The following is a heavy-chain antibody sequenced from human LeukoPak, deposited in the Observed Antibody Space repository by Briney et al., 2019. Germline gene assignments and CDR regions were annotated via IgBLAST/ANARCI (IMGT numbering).Heavy chain of an antibody. Sequence: SETLSLTCTVSGGSMRSGDYYWAWVRQPPGKGLEWIGSISYSGRTFYKPSLTSRVAISIDASKNQFSLKLSSVTAADTAVYYCARGGASSGYYFDYWGQGTLVTVSS. CDR2: ISYSGRT. V-gene: IGHV4-39*07. J-gene: IGHJ4*02. D-gene: IGHD3-22*01. CDR1: GGSMRSGDYY. CDR3: ARGGASSGYYFDY.